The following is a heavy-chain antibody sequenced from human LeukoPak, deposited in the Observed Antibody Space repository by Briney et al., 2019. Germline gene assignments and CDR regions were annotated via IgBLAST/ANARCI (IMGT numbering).Heavy chain of an antibody. D-gene: IGHD3-22*01. Sequence: GRSLRLSCAASGFTFSSYGMHWVRQAPGKGLEWVAVIWYDGSNKYYADSVKGRFTISRDNSKSTLYLQMNSLRAEDTAVYYCARGRERYYYDSSGYYLDYWGQGTLVTVSS. CDR2: IWYDGSNK. CDR1: GFTFSSYG. J-gene: IGHJ4*02. V-gene: IGHV3-33*01. CDR3: ARGRERYYYDSSGYYLDY.